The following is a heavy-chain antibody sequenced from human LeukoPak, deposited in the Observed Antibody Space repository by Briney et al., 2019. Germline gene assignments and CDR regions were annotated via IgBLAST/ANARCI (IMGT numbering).Heavy chain of an antibody. J-gene: IGHJ5*02. D-gene: IGHD5/OR15-5a*01. CDR2: ISYDGSNK. Sequence: GGSLRLSCAASGFTFSSYAMHWVRQAPGKGLEWVAVISYDGSNKYYADSVKGRFTISRDNAKNTLYLQMNSLRAEDTAVYYCARDSVGWFAPWGQGTLVTVSS. V-gene: IGHV3-30-3*01. CDR3: ARDSVGWFAP. CDR1: GFTFSSYA.